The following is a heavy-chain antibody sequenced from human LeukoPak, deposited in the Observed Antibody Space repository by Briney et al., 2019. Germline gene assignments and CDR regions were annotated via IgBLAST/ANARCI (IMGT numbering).Heavy chain of an antibody. CDR3: ARESLPYYYYYYMDV. V-gene: IGHV1-2*02. J-gene: IGHJ6*03. CDR2: INPNSGGT. Sequence: GASVKVSCKASGYTFTGYYMHWVRQAPGQGLEWMGWINPNSGGTNYAQKFQGRVTMTRDTSISTAYMELSRLRSDDTAMYYCARESLPYYYYYYMDVWGKGTTVTVSS. CDR1: GYTFTGYY.